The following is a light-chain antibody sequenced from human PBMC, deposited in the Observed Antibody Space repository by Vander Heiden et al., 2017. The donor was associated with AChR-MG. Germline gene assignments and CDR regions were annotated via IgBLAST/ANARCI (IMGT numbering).Light chain of an antibody. V-gene: IGLV3-9*01. CDR3: QAWDSSTVI. Sequence: SFALTQSPSASLALGQTARITCWGNRIGTKSVHWYHQRPGQAPVLVIYKDTNRPSGIPERFSGSNSGDTATLTISRAEAGDEGDFYCQAWDSSTVIFGGGTRLTVL. J-gene: IGLJ2*01. CDR1: RIGTKS. CDR2: KDT.